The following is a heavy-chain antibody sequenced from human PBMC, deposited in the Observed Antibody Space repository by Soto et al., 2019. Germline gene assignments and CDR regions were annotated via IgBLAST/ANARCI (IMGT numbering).Heavy chain of an antibody. CDR2: IIPVGSVT. Sequence: GGSLRLSCAPSGLTFSSSWMDWFRQAPGKGLEWVANIIPVGSVTHKVDSVKGRFTISRDNAKNSLYLQMSSLTAGDPALYSRSSSLDSCGQGTRVTVSS. J-gene: IGHJ4*02. CDR1: GLTFSSSW. V-gene: IGHV3-7*01. CDR3: SSSLDS.